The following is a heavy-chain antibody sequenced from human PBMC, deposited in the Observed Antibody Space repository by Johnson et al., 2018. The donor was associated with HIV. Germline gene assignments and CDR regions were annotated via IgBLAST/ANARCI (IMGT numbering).Heavy chain of an antibody. CDR2: VKSKTDGGTI. J-gene: IGHJ3*01. CDR3: DGYCSGGACYSGVSAFDV. D-gene: IGHD2-15*01. Sequence: VQLVESGGGMVQPGGSLRLSCAASGLTVSTNYMSWVRQAPGRGLEWVGRVKSKTDGGTIDYAAPVKGRFTISRDDSKNTLYLQMNSRRAEDTAIYYCDGYCSGGACYSGVSAFDVWGHGTMVTVSS. CDR1: GLTVSTNY. V-gene: IGHV3-15*01.